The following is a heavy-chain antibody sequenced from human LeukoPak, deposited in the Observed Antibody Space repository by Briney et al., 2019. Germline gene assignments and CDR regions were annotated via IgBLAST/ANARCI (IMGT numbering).Heavy chain of an antibody. V-gene: IGHV1-2*02. CDR3: ARANSSGRISYFDY. D-gene: IGHD6-19*01. J-gene: IGHJ4*02. Sequence: ASVKVSCKASGYTFTGYYMHWVRQAPGQGLEWMGWINPNSGGTNYAQKFQGRVTMTRDTSISTAYMELSRLRSDDTAVYYRARANSSGRISYFDYWGQGTLVTVSS. CDR2: INPNSGGT. CDR1: GYTFTGYY.